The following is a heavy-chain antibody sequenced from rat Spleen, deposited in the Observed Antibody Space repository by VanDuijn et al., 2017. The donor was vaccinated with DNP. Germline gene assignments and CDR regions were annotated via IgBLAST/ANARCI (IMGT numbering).Heavy chain of an antibody. D-gene: IGHD1-11*01. V-gene: IGHV5S10*01. CDR1: GFTFSDSA. CDR3: VTRGKYGGYDY. CDR2: IIYDGSHT. Sequence: EVQLVESGGGVAQPGNSLKLSCAASGFTFSDSAMAWVRQSPKMGLEWVATIIYDGSHTFYRDSVQGRLTISRDNAKTTLYLQMDSLRSEDTATYYCVTRGKYGGYDYLGQGVMVTVSS. J-gene: IGHJ2*01.